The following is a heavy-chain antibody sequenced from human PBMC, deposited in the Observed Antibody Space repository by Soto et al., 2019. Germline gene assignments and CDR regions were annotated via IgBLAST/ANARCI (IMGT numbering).Heavy chain of an antibody. Sequence: SETLSLTCTVSGRSISSYYWSWIRQPPGKGLEWIGYIYYSGSTNYNPSLKSRVTISVDTSKNQFSLKLSSVTAADTAVYYCARDQGGYVWFDPWGQGTLVTVSS. V-gene: IGHV4-59*01. J-gene: IGHJ5*02. CDR1: GRSISSYY. CDR3: ARDQGGYVWFDP. CDR2: IYYSGST. D-gene: IGHD5-12*01.